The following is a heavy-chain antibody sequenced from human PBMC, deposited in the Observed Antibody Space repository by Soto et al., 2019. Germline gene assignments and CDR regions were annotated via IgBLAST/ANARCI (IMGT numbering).Heavy chain of an antibody. CDR3: ARAYTGRLPRRADYYYAMDV. D-gene: IGHD2-2*02. J-gene: IGHJ6*02. Sequence: EVQLVESGGGLVQPGESLRLSCATSGFTFSNFGMHWVRQVPGKGLEWVSAIGAARDPYYLGSVKGRFTISRENAKNSVYLQMNDLRAGDSAVYYCARAYTGRLPRRADYYYAMDVWGQGTTVTVSS. CDR2: IGAARDP. V-gene: IGHV3-13*05. CDR1: GFTFSNFG.